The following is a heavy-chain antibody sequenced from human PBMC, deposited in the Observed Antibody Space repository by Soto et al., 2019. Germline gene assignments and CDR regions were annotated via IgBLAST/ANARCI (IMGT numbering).Heavy chain of an antibody. CDR1: GLIFSDYH. J-gene: IGHJ6*02. Sequence: EVQLVESGGGLVQPGGSLRLSCAASGLIFSDYHMDWVRQAPGKGLEWVGRIRRKANSYTTEYAASVKGRFTISRDDSKTSLYLQMNSRKTEDTAVYYCAMLGGCSGGSNDMDVWGQGTTVTVSS. D-gene: IGHD6-19*01. CDR2: IRRKANSYTT. V-gene: IGHV3-72*01. CDR3: AMLGGCSGGSNDMDV.